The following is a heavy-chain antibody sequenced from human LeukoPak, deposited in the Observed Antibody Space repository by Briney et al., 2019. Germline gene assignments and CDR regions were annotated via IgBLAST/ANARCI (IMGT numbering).Heavy chain of an antibody. CDR3: AKGIYSSGWSYFDY. CDR1: GFSFSNSA. J-gene: IGHJ4*01. CDR2: LSGSGITT. V-gene: IGHV3-23*01. Sequence: GGSLRLSCAASGFSFSNSAMSWVRQAPGKGLEWVSTLSGSGITTYYADSVKGRFTISRDNSKNTLYLQMNTLRAEDSALYYCAKGIYSSGWSYFDYWGHGTLVTVSS. D-gene: IGHD6-19*01.